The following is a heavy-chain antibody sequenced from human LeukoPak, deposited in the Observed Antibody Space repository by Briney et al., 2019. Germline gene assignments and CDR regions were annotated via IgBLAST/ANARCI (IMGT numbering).Heavy chain of an antibody. Sequence: GGSLRLSCAASEFTITSYELNWVRQAPGKGLEWVSSISSSNNYIYYADSVKGRFTISRDNAKNSLYLQMNSLRAEDTAVYYCARRSPNYYFDYWGQGTPVTVSS. J-gene: IGHJ4*02. CDR1: EFTITSYE. CDR2: ISSSNNYI. CDR3: ARRSPNYYFDY. V-gene: IGHV3-21*01.